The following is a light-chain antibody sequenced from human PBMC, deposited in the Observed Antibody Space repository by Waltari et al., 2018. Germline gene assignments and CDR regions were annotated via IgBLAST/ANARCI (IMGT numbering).Light chain of an antibody. V-gene: IGLV3-19*01. CDR3: SSRDTDGKHWL. CDR1: SLRLFY. Sequence: SSELTQEPDVSVALGQTVNITCRGDSLRLFYASWYEQAPRQAPRLVIYRKNDRPSGIPGRFSGSYSGATSSLISTGAQTEDEGHYYCSSRDTDGKHWLFGGGTKVTV. J-gene: IGLJ2*01. CDR2: RKN.